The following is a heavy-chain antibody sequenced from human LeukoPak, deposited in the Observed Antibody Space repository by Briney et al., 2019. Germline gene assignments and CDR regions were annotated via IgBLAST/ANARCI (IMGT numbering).Heavy chain of an antibody. CDR1: GFTFSSYA. D-gene: IGHD4-17*01. J-gene: IGHJ3*02. Sequence: RAGGSLRLSCAASGFTFSSYAMSWVRQAPGKGLEWVSAISGSGGSTYYADSVKGRFTISRDNSKNTLYLQMNSLRAEDTAVYYCAKDKGYGDYRDAFDIWGQGTMVTVSS. CDR3: AKDKGYGDYRDAFDI. V-gene: IGHV3-23*01. CDR2: ISGSGGST.